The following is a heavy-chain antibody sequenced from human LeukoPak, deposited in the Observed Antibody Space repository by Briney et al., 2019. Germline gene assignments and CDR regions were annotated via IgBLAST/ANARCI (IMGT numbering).Heavy chain of an antibody. CDR2: MNPNSGNT. Sequence: RASVKVSCKASGYTFTSYDINWVRQATGQGLEWMGWMNPNSGNTGYAQKFQGRVTMTRNTSISTAYMELSSLRSEDTAVYYCARGSRLRTYYYYYMDVWGKGTTVTISS. J-gene: IGHJ6*03. D-gene: IGHD5-12*01. CDR1: GYTFTSYD. CDR3: ARGSRLRTYYYYYMDV. V-gene: IGHV1-8*02.